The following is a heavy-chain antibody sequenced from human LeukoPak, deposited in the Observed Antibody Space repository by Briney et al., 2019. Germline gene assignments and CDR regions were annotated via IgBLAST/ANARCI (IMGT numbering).Heavy chain of an antibody. J-gene: IGHJ3*01. CDR1: GFTYSSYS. Sequence: PAGTLSLTCAASGFTYSSYSMIRHPQAPGKGLEWFINLSSSSSYIYYADSVKGRFNISRDNAKNSLYLQMNSLRAEDTAVYYCASLSYGDYSWGQGTMVTVSS. CDR3: ASLSYGDYS. D-gene: IGHD4-17*01. CDR2: LSSSSSYI. V-gene: IGHV3-21*01.